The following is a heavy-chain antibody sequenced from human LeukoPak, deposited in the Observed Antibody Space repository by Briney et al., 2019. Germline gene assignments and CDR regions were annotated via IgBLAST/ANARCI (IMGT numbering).Heavy chain of an antibody. J-gene: IGHJ4*02. V-gene: IGHV4-38-2*02. CDR1: GYSISSGYY. Sequence: SETLSLTCAVSGYSISSGYYWGWSRQPPGKGLEWIGSIYHSGSTYYNPSLKSRVTISVDTSKNQFSLKLSSVTAADTAVYYCARDQYSSCSRLFDYWGQGTLVTVSS. CDR2: IYHSGST. D-gene: IGHD6-6*01. CDR3: ARDQYSSCSRLFDY.